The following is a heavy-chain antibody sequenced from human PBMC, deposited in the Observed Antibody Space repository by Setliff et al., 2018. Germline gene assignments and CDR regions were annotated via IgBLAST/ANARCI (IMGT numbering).Heavy chain of an antibody. D-gene: IGHD6-19*01. CDR2: IIPIFDSP. CDR3: ARVAGIPVTGTSWYLDL. CDR1: GDAFTRYG. J-gene: IGHJ2*01. Sequence: SVKVSCKASGDAFTRYGISWVRQVPGQGLEWVGTIIPIFDSPNTAQKFQDRVTITAEKSTSTVYMELSSLRSEDTAVYYCARVAGIPVTGTSWYLDLWGRGTLVTVSS. V-gene: IGHV1-69*06.